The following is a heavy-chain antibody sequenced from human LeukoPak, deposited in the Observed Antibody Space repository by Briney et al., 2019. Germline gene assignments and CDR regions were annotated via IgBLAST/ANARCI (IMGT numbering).Heavy chain of an antibody. CDR1: GGSFSGYY. CDR3: ARGRIAAAGAFDY. CDR2: INHSGST. J-gene: IGHJ4*02. V-gene: IGHV4-34*01. D-gene: IGHD6-13*01. Sequence: SETLSLTCAVYGGSFSGYYGSWIRQPPGKGLEWIGEINHSGSTNYNPSLKSRVTISVDTSKNQFSLKLSSVTAADTAVYYCARGRIAAAGAFDYWGQGTLVTVSS.